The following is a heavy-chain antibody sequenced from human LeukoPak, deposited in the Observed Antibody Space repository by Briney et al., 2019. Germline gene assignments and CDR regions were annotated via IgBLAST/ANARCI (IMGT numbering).Heavy chain of an antibody. CDR3: AKGSGYYDSSGSTLYYFDY. Sequence: QPGGSLSLSCAASGFTFSSYAMSWVRQAPGKGLEWVSAISGSGGNTYYADSVKGRFTISRDNSKNTLYLQMNSLRAEDTAVYYCAKGSGYYDSSGSTLYYFDYWGQGTLVTVSS. V-gene: IGHV3-23*01. D-gene: IGHD3-22*01. CDR2: ISGSGGNT. J-gene: IGHJ4*02. CDR1: GFTFSSYA.